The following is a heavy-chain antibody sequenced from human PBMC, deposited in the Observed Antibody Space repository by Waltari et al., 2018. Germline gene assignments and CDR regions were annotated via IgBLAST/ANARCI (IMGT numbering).Heavy chain of an antibody. V-gene: IGHV1-69*10. Sequence: QVQLVQSGAEGRKPGSSVKVSCKASGGTFSRYAISWVRQAPGQGLEWMGGIIPILVIANYAQKFQGRVTITADKSTSTAYMELSSLRSEDTAVYYCAVRLVPAASVARFDYWGQGTLVTVSS. D-gene: IGHD2-2*01. CDR2: IIPILVIA. J-gene: IGHJ4*02. CDR1: GGTFSRYA. CDR3: AVRLVPAASVARFDY.